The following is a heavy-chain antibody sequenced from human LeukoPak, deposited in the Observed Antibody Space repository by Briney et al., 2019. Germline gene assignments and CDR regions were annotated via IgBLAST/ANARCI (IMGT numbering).Heavy chain of an antibody. V-gene: IGHV3-21*01. CDR3: ARVTVTTEHFDY. CDR2: ISSSSSYI. Sequence: GGSLRLSCAASGFTFSNYSMNWVRQAPGKGLEWVSSISSSSSYIYYADSVKGRFTISRDNAKNSLYLQMNSLRAEDTAVYYCARVTVTTEHFDYWGQGTLVTVSS. CDR1: GFTFSNYS. J-gene: IGHJ4*02. D-gene: IGHD4-17*01.